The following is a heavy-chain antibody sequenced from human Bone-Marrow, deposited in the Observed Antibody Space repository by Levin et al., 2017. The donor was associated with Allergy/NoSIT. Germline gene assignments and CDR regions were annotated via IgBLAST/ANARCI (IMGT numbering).Heavy chain of an antibody. CDR3: ARGRDGYNQADY. D-gene: IGHD5-24*01. CDR1: GFTFSSYS. V-gene: IGHV3-21*01. CDR2: ISSASSYI. J-gene: IGHJ4*02. Sequence: GGSLRLSCAASGFTFSSYSMSWVRQAPGKGLEWVSSISSASSYISYADSVKGRFTISRDKAKNSLHLQMNSLRAEDTAVYYCARGRDGYNQADYWGQGTLVTVSS.